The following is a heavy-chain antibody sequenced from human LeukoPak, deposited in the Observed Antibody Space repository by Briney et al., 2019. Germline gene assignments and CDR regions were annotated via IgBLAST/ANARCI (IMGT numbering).Heavy chain of an antibody. CDR1: GGSISSGSYY. J-gene: IGHJ3*02. CDR3: ARERDCYNWAYDAFDI. Sequence: PSETLSLTCTVSGGSISSGSYYWSWIRQPAGKGLEWIGRIYTSGSTNYNPSLKSRVTISVDTSKNQFSLKLSSVTAADTAVYYCARERDCYNWAYDAFDIWGQGTMVTVSS. CDR2: IYTSGST. V-gene: IGHV4-61*02. D-gene: IGHD5-24*01.